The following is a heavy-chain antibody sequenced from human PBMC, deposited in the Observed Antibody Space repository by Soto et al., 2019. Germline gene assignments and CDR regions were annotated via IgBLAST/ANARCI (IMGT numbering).Heavy chain of an antibody. CDR3: ARGGSDIVVVVAPYYFDY. J-gene: IGHJ4*02. Sequence: GGSLRLSCAASGFTFSSYSMNWVRQAPGKGLEWVSSISSSSSYIYYADSVKGRFTISRDNAKNSLYLQMNSLRAEDTAVYYCARGGSDIVVVVAPYYFDYWGQGTLVTVSS. CDR2: ISSSSSYI. D-gene: IGHD2-15*01. CDR1: GFTFSSYS. V-gene: IGHV3-21*01.